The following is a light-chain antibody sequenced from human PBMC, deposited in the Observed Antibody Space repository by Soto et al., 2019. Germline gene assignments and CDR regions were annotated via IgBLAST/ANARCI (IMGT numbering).Light chain of an antibody. CDR1: SSDVGIYNL. CDR3: CSYAGGSTYV. V-gene: IGLV2-23*01. J-gene: IGLJ1*01. CDR2: EGS. Sequence: QSALTQPASVSGSPGQSITISCTGTSSDVGIYNLVSWYQQHPGKAPKLMIYEGSKRPSGVSNHFSGSKSGNTASLTISGLQAEDEADYYCCSYAGGSTYVFGTGTKLTVL.